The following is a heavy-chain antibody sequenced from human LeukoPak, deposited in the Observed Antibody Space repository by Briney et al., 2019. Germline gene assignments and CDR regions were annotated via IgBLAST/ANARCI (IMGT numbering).Heavy chain of an antibody. CDR2: ISGSGGST. Sequence: PGGSLRLSCAASGFTFSSYAMSWVREAPGKGLEWVSAISGSGGSTYYADSVKGRFTISRDNSKNTLYLQMNSLRAEDTAVYYCESRIAVASPGYWGQGTLVTVSS. D-gene: IGHD6-19*01. J-gene: IGHJ4*02. V-gene: IGHV3-23*01. CDR1: GFTFSSYA. CDR3: ESRIAVASPGY.